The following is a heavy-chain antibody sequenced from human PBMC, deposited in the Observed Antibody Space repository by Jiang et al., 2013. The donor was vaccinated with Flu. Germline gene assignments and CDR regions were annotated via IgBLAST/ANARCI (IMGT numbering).Heavy chain of an antibody. D-gene: IGHD1-26*01. CDR2: IDTTDSYV. J-gene: IGHJ4*02. CDR3: VRVGGAGAHFDF. V-gene: IGHV5-10-1*01. CDR1: GYTFYQLL. Sequence: SLRISCQASGYTFYQLLHLLGAPDARERPGVDGRIDTTDSYVNSRPPFEGHVTISTDKSTNTAYLQWNSLQASDTAVYYCVRVGGAGAHFDFWGQGTLVIVSS.